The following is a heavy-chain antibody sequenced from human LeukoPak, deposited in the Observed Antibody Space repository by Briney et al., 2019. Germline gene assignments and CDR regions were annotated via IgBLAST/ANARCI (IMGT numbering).Heavy chain of an antibody. Sequence: SETLPLTCTVSGGSISSYYWGWIRQPPGKGLEWIGSIYYSGSTYYNPSLKSRVTISVDTSKNQFSLKLSSVTAADTAVYYCARDITMTSYWYFDLWGRGTLVTVSS. CDR2: IYYSGST. J-gene: IGHJ2*01. CDR3: ARDITMTSYWYFDL. V-gene: IGHV4-39*07. D-gene: IGHD3-22*01. CDR1: GGSISSYY.